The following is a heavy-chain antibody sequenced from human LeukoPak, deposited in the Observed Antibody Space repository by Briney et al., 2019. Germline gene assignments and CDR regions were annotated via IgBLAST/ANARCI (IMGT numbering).Heavy chain of an antibody. V-gene: IGHV3-21*01. Sequence: GGSLRLSCAASGFTFSSYSMNWVRQAPGKGLEWVSSISSSSSYIYYADPVKGRFTISRDNAKNSLYLQMNSLRAEDTAVYYCARDSIAVAGTPVDYWGQGTLVTVSS. CDR2: ISSSSSYI. CDR1: GFTFSSYS. D-gene: IGHD6-19*01. J-gene: IGHJ4*02. CDR3: ARDSIAVAGTPVDY.